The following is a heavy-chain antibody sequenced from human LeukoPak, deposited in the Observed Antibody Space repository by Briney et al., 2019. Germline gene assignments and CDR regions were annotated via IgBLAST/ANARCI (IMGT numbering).Heavy chain of an antibody. CDR3: ARDGRYSYVDY. D-gene: IGHD5-18*01. J-gene: IGHJ4*02. V-gene: IGHV3-30*02. Sequence: GGSLRLSCAASGFTFSSYGMHWVRQAPGKGLEWVAFIPYDGSNKYYADSVEGRFTISRDNSKNTLYLQMNSLRAEDTAVYYCARDGRYSYVDYWGQGTLVTVSS. CDR2: IPYDGSNK. CDR1: GFTFSSYG.